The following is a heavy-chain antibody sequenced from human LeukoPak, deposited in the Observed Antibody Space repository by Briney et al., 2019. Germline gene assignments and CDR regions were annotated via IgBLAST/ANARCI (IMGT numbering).Heavy chain of an antibody. CDR2: IYSGGST. D-gene: IGHD2-21*01. Sequence: GGSLRLSCAASGFTVNNNYMSWVRQAPGKGLEWVSVIYSGGSTYYADSVKGRFTISRDNSKNTLYLQMNSLRAEDTAMYYCARGRGKFVVKYYFDYWGHGTLVTVSS. V-gene: IGHV3-53*01. J-gene: IGHJ4*01. CDR3: ARGRGKFVVKYYFDY. CDR1: GFTVNNNY.